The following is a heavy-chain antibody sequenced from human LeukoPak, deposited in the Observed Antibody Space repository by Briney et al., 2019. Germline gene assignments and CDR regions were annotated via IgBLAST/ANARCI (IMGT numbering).Heavy chain of an antibody. Sequence: SETLSLTCTVSGGSISSSSYYWGWIRQPPGKGLEWIGSIYYSGSTYYNPSLKSRVTISVDTSKNQFSLKLSSVTAADTAVYYCARRGYSSSSGVDCWGQGTLVTVSS. D-gene: IGHD6-6*01. V-gene: IGHV4-39*01. J-gene: IGHJ4*02. CDR3: ARRGYSSSSGVDC. CDR1: GGSISSSSYY. CDR2: IYYSGST.